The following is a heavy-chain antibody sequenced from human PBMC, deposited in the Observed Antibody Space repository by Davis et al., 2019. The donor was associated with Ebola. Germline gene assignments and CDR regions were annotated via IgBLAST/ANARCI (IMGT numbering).Heavy chain of an antibody. CDR3: ARGHCSTASCFTAFDI. D-gene: IGHD2-2*02. J-gene: IGHJ3*02. V-gene: IGHV4-39*01. Sequence: MPSKTLSLTCTVSGDSVSTWNSYWGWIYQPPGKGLEWIGSIYYSGTTYYNPSLKSRVTISVDASKNQFSLNLISLTAADTATYYCARGHCSTASCFTAFDIWGQGTMVTVSS. CDR2: IYYSGTT. CDR1: GDSVSTWNSY.